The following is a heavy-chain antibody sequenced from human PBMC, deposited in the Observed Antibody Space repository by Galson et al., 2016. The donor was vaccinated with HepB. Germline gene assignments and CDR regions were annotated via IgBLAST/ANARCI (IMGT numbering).Heavy chain of an antibody. Sequence: SLRLSCAASGFTFSSYAMHWVRQAPGKGLEWVAVISYDGSNKYYADSVKGRFTISRDNSKNTLYLQMNSLRAEDTALYYCARARGFYDAFNVWGQGAMVTVSS. D-gene: IGHD3-3*01. CDR3: ARARGFYDAFNV. CDR1: GFTFSSYA. CDR2: ISYDGSNK. V-gene: IGHV3-30*04. J-gene: IGHJ3*01.